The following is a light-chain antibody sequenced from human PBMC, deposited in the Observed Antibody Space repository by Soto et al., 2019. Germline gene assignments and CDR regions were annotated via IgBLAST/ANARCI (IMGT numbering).Light chain of an antibody. CDR1: FSDVGGYDY. Sequence: QSALTQPASVSGPPGQSIAISCTGTFSDVGGYDYVSWYQQHPDKAPKLMIYEVTKRPSGVSNRFSGSKSGNTASLTISGLQPEDEADYYCSSHTSGSTRVFGSGTKLTVL. CDR3: SSHTSGSTRV. J-gene: IGLJ1*01. CDR2: EVT. V-gene: IGLV2-14*01.